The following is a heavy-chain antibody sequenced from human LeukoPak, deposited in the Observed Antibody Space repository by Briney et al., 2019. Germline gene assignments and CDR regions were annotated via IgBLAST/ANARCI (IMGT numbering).Heavy chain of an antibody. CDR3: ARDSSGYSAFDV. Sequence: PSGTLSLTCAVYGGSFSGYYWSWIRQPPGKGLEWIGEINHSGSTNYNPSLKSRVTISVDTCKNQFSLKLSSVTAADTAVYYCARDSSGYSAFDVWAKGTTVTVSS. CDR1: GGSFSGYY. V-gene: IGHV4-34*01. D-gene: IGHD3-22*01. J-gene: IGHJ3*01. CDR2: INHSGST.